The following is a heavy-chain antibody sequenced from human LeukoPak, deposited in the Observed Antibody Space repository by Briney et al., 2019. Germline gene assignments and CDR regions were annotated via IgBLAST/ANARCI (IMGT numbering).Heavy chain of an antibody. J-gene: IGHJ4*02. CDR3: ARSGVWENYRTVSLTTAFDY. CDR2: ISTTGST. Sequence: SETLSLTCTVSGDSFSSYYWSWIREPAGEGLEWIGRISTTGSTHYNPSLKSRVTMSLDTSNNQFSLKLTSVTAADTAVYYCARSGVWENYRTVSLTTAFDYWGQGTLVSVSS. V-gene: IGHV4-4*07. D-gene: IGHD3-16*02. CDR1: GDSFSSYY.